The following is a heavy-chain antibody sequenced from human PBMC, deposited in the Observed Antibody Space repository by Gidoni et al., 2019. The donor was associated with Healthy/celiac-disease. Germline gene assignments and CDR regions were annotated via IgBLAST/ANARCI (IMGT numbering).Heavy chain of an antibody. V-gene: IGHV3-30*18. CDR1: GFTFSSYG. CDR3: AKGATVTTLYYYMDV. D-gene: IGHD4-4*01. Sequence: QVPLVESGGGVVQPGRSLRLSCAASGFTFSSYGMHWVRQAPGKGLEWVAVISYDGSNKYYADSVKGRFTISRDNSKNTLYLQMNSLRAEDTAVYYCAKGATVTTLYYYMDVWGKGTTVTVSS. J-gene: IGHJ6*03. CDR2: ISYDGSNK.